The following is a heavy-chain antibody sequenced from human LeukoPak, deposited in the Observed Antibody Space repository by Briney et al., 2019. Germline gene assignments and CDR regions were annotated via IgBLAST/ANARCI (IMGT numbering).Heavy chain of an antibody. CDR2: IYYSGST. D-gene: IGHD3-10*01. V-gene: IGHV4-39*01. CDR3: ARFPTRGGLVYGSGSYSCY. CDR1: GGSISSSSYY. J-gene: IGHJ4*02. Sequence: PSETLSLTCTASGGSISSSSYYWGWIRQPPGKGLEWIGSIYYSGSTYYNPSLKSRVTISVDTSKNQFSLKLSSVTAADTAVYYCARFPTRGGLVYGSGSYSCYWGQGTLVTVSS.